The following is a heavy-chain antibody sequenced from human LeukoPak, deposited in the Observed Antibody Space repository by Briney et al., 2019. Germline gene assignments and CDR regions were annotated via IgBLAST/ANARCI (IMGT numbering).Heavy chain of an antibody. Sequence: PGGSLRLSCAACGFTFSSYAMSWVRQAPGEGLEWVSSISGSGGSTYYANSVKGRFTISRDNSKNTLFLQMNSLRAEDTAVYYCAKDFVTGTIPFDYWGQGTLVTVSS. CDR1: GFTFSSYA. CDR3: AKDFVTGTIPFDY. CDR2: ISGSGGST. D-gene: IGHD1-20*01. J-gene: IGHJ4*02. V-gene: IGHV3-23*01.